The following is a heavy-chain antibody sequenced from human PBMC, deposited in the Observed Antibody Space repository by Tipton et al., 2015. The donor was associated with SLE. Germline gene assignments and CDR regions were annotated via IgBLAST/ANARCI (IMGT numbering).Heavy chain of an antibody. Sequence: GLVKPSETLSLTCAVYGASFSGYYWAWIRQPPRKGLEWIGEINPSGSTDYNPSLKSRVTISLDTSKNQFSLQLSSVTAADTAVYYCACVSKVVFDSWGQGTLVTVSS. CDR3: ACVSKVVFDS. CDR2: INPSGST. CDR1: GASFSGYY. J-gene: IGHJ4*02. D-gene: IGHD2-15*01. V-gene: IGHV4-34*01.